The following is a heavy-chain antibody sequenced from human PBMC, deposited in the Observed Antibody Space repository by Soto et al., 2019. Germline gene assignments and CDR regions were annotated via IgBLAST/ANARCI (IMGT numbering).Heavy chain of an antibody. V-gene: IGHV3-23*01. Sequence: GGSLRLSCAASGFTFSSYDMTWVRQAPGKGLEWVSFSSGTGAGTYYADSVKGRFTISRDNSKNTLYLQMTSLRADDTAVYYCAKDRRAGGNYGFYSDFWGQGALVTVSS. CDR3: AKDRRAGGNYGFYSDF. CDR1: GFTFSSYD. CDR2: SSGTGAGT. J-gene: IGHJ4*02. D-gene: IGHD1-7*01.